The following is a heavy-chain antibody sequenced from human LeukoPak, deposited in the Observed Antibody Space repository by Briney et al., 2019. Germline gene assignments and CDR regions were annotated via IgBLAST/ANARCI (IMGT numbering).Heavy chain of an antibody. CDR1: GFTFSSYG. Sequence: GGSLRLSCAASGFTFSSYGMHWVRQAPGRGLEWVAVISYDGSNKYYADSVKGRFTISRDNSKNTLYLQMNSPRAEDTAVYYCAKASTVTLLDYWGQGTLVTVSS. D-gene: IGHD4-17*01. J-gene: IGHJ4*02. CDR2: ISYDGSNK. V-gene: IGHV3-30*18. CDR3: AKASTVTLLDY.